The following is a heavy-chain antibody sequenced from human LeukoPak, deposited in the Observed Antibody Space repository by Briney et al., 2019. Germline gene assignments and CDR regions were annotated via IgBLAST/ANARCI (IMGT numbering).Heavy chain of an antibody. CDR1: GFTFDDYA. CDR2: ISWNSGSI. J-gene: IGHJ4*02. V-gene: IGHV3-9*01. Sequence: PGGSLRLSCAASGFTFDDYAMHWVRQAPGKGLEWVSGISWNSGSIGYADSVKGRFTISRDNAKNSLYLQMNSLRAEDTALYYCAKEQMAGAFDYWGLGTLVTVSS. CDR3: AKEQMAGAFDY. D-gene: IGHD6-19*01.